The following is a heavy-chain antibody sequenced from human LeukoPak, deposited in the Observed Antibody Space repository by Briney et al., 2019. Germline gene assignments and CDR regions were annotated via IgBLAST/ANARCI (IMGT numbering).Heavy chain of an antibody. D-gene: IGHD6-19*01. J-gene: IGHJ4*02. CDR1: GYTFTSYD. Sequence: VASVKVSCKASGYTFTSYDINWVRQAPGKGLEWMGGFDPEDGETIYAQKFQGRVTMTEDTSTDTAYMELSSLRSEDTAVYYCAGSSGWYSTAFYWGQGTLVTVSS. CDR3: AGSSGWYSTAFY. V-gene: IGHV1-24*01. CDR2: FDPEDGET.